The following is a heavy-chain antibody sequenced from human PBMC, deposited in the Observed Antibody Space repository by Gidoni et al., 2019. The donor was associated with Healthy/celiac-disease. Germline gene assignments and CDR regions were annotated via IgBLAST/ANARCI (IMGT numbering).Heavy chain of an antibody. CDR3: ARVRELPSDY. J-gene: IGHJ4*02. Sequence: EVQLVESGGGLVKPGGSLRLSCAASGFTFSSYSMNWVRQAPGKGLEWVSSISSSSSYIYYADSVKGRFTISRDNAKNSLYLQMNSLRAEDTAVYYCARVRELPSDYWGQGTLVTVSS. D-gene: IGHD1-26*01. CDR2: ISSSSSYI. CDR1: GFTFSSYS. V-gene: IGHV3-21*01.